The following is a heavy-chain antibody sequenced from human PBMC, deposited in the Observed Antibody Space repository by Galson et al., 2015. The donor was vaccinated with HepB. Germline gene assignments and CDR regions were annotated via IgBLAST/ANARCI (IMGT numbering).Heavy chain of an antibody. D-gene: IGHD5/OR15-5a*01. Sequence: SLRLSCAASGFTFSSYSMTWVRQAPGKGLEWVSSISSSSSNIYYADSVKGRFTISRDNAKNSLYLQMNSLRAEETAVYYCAKFLSSTIDSFDILGQGTVVTVSS. V-gene: IGHV3-21*04. CDR1: GFTFSSYS. CDR3: AKFLSSTIDSFDI. J-gene: IGHJ3*02. CDR2: ISSSSSNI.